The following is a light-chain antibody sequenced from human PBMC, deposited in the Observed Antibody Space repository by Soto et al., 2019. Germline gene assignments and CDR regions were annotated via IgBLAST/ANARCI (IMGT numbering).Light chain of an antibody. J-gene: IGLJ2*01. CDR1: SSDFGSHNL. CDR3: CSYAGSVL. CDR2: EVS. Sequence: QSAVTQPASVSGSPGQSITISCTGTSSDFGSHNLVSWYQHEPGKAPKVLIYEVSKRPSGISTRFSGSKSGNTASLTISGLQADDEADYYCCSYAGSVLFGGGTKLTVL. V-gene: IGLV2-23*02.